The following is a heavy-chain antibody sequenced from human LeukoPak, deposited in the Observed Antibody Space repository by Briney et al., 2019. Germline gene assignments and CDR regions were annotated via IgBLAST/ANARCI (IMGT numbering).Heavy chain of an antibody. V-gene: IGHV4-59*01. D-gene: IGHD6-19*01. J-gene: IGHJ4*02. Sequence: SETLSLTCTVSGGSISSYYWSWIRQPPGKGLEWIGYIYYSGSTNYNPSLKSRVTISVDTSKNQFSLNLSSVTAADTAVYYCARGRSSGSEDFWGQGTLVTVSS. CDR2: IYYSGST. CDR1: GGSISSYY. CDR3: ARGRSSGSEDF.